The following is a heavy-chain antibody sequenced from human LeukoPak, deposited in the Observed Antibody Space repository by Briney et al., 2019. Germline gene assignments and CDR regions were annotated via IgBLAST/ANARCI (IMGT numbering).Heavy chain of an antibody. CDR1: GGSISTNNW. J-gene: IGHJ3*02. CDR2: IYHTGST. V-gene: IGHV4-4*02. D-gene: IGHD1-1*01. Sequence: PSETLSLTCAVSGGSISTNNWWSWVRPPPGKGLEWIGEIYHTGSTNYSPSLRSRVTMSIDKSNNQFSLNLNSVTAADTAVYYCARGVWNDAFDIWGQGTMVTVSS. CDR3: ARGVWNDAFDI.